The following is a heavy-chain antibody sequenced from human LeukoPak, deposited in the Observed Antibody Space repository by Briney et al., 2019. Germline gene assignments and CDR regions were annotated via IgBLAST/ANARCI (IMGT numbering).Heavy chain of an antibody. CDR1: GGSFSGYY. D-gene: IGHD3-9*01. J-gene: IGHJ4*02. V-gene: IGHV4-34*01. CDR2: INHSEIT. CDR3: ARAVTYHDVLTGYYRDYFDY. Sequence: PSETLSLTCAVSGGSFSGYYWSWIRQPPGKGLEWIGEINHSEITNYNPSLKSRVTISVDTSKNQFSLKLTSVTAADTAVYYCARAVTYHDVLTGYYRDYFDYWGQGILVTVSS.